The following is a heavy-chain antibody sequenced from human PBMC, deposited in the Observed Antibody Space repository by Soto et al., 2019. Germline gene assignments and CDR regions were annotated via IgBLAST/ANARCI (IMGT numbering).Heavy chain of an antibody. D-gene: IGHD6-13*01. CDR1: GYTFTSYG. CDR3: ARDSGIAAAGTTDNWFDP. Sequence: ASVKVSCKASGYTFTSYGISWVRQAPGQGLEWMGWISAYNGNTNYAQKLQGRVTMTTDTSTSTAYMELRSLRSDDTAVYYCARDSGIAAAGTTDNWFDPWGQGTLVTVS. J-gene: IGHJ5*02. V-gene: IGHV1-18*04. CDR2: ISAYNGNT.